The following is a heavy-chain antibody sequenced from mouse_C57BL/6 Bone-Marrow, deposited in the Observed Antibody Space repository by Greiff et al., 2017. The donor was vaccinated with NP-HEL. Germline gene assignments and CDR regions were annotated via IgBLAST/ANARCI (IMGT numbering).Heavy chain of an antibody. Sequence: QVQLQQPGAELVMPGASVKLSCKASGYTFTSYWMHWVKQRPGQGLEWIGEIDPSDSYTNYNQKFKGKSTLTVDKSSSTAYMQLSSLTSEDSAVYYCARDRGGAMDYWGQGTSVTVS. CDR3: ARDRGGAMDY. CDR2: IDPSDSYT. CDR1: GYTFTSYW. V-gene: IGHV1-69*01. J-gene: IGHJ4*01.